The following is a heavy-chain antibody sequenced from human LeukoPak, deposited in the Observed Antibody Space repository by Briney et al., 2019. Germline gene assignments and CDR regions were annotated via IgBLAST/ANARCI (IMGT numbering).Heavy chain of an antibody. CDR1: GYTFTVYY. V-gene: IGHV1-2*02. Sequence: ASVKVSCKASGYTFTVYYMHWVRQAPGQGLEWMGWINPNSGGTNYAQKFQGRVTMTRDTSINTAYMELSSLRSDDTAVYYCARAEYNYGSDYWGRGTLVTVSS. J-gene: IGHJ4*02. CDR2: INPNSGGT. D-gene: IGHD5-18*01. CDR3: ARAEYNYGSDY.